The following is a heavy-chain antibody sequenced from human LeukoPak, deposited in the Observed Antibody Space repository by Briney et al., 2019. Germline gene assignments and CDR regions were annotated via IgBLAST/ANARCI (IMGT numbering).Heavy chain of an antibody. V-gene: IGHV4-39*01. J-gene: IGHJ4*02. D-gene: IGHD5-24*01. CDR3: ARHCRMGTISSSY. CDR2: SYYSGST. CDR1: GASINSSYY. Sequence: PSETLTLPCTVSGASINSSYYWGWIREPPGKGLEWIGSSYYSGSTYYNPSLKSRVTISGDTSKNQFSLKMSSVTAADTAVYYCARHCRMGTISSSYWGEGSPVTVSS.